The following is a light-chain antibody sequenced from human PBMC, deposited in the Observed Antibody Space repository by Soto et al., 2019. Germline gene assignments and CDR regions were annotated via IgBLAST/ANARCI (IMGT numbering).Light chain of an antibody. V-gene: IGKV1-33*01. J-gene: IGKJ2*01. Sequence: DIQMTQSPTSLSASVGDRVTITCQASQDIGIFLNWYQQKPGKAPKLLIYDASNLETGVPSRFSGSGSGTDFTFTISNLQPEDMATYYCQQYDNLPFTFGPGAKLDLK. CDR3: QQYDNLPFT. CDR1: QDIGIF. CDR2: DAS.